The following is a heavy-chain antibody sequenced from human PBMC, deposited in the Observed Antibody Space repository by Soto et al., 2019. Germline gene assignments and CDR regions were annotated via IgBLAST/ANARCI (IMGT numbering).Heavy chain of an antibody. CDR2: ISSSSSYI. CDR3: ARDIYSSGYYFYFDY. V-gene: IGHV3-21*01. CDR1: GFTFSSYS. D-gene: IGHD3-22*01. Sequence: GGSLRLSCAASGFTFSSYSMNWVRQAPGKGLEWVSSISSSSSYIYYADSVKGRFTISRDNAKNSLYLQMNSLRAEDTAVYYCARDIYSSGYYFYFDYWGQGTLVTVSS. J-gene: IGHJ4*02.